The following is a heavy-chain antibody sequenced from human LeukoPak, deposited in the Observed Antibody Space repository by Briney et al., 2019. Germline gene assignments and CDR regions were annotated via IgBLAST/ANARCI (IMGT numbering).Heavy chain of an antibody. CDR2: ISSDGTSK. CDR3: ARGESVAMGSIDY. CDR1: GFTFSDDP. D-gene: IGHD2-2*01. Sequence: PGGSLRLSCSASGFTFSDDPLHWVRQAPGKGLEWVAVISSDGTSKYYADSVKGRFTISRDNSENTLYLQMNSLRVDDTAVFYCARGESVAMGSIDYWGQGTLVTVSS. V-gene: IGHV3-30*01. J-gene: IGHJ4*02.